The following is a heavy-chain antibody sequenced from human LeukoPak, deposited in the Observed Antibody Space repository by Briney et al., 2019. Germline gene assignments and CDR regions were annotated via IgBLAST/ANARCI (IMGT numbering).Heavy chain of an antibody. CDR1: GFTFSGYP. V-gene: IGHV3-30-3*02. Sequence: PGGSLRLSCAASGFTFSGYPIHWVRQAPGEGLEWVAVISYDGSNKYYADSVKGRFTISRDNSKNTLYLQMNSLRAEDTAVYYCAKRNDYGDYWGQGTLVTVSS. J-gene: IGHJ4*02. CDR2: ISYDGSNK. CDR3: AKRNDYGDY.